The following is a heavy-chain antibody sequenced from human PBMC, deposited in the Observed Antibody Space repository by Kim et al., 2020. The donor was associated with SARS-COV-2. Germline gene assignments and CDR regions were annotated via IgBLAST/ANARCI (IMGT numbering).Heavy chain of an antibody. CDR3: ARATETAYGGMKYITMVRGVIGYFDY. J-gene: IGHJ4*02. CDR1: GGSISSYY. Sequence: SETLSLTCTVSGGSISSYYWSWIRQPPGKGLEWIGYIYYSGSTNYNPSPTSRVTISVDTSQNQFSLKLSSVTAADTAVYYCARATETAYGGMKYITMVRGVIGYFDYWGQGTLVTVSS. CDR2: IYYSGST. V-gene: IGHV4-59*01. D-gene: IGHD3-10*01.